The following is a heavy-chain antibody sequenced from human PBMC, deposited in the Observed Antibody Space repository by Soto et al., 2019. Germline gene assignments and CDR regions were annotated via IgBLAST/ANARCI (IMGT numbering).Heavy chain of an antibody. CDR1: GGSITRNNHY. V-gene: IGHV4-39*02. J-gene: IGHJ4*02. CDR2: ILYSGGT. CDR3: ARLGSSGWYQGSYFDY. D-gene: IGHD6-19*01. Sequence: QLQLQESGPGLVKPSETLSLTCIVSGGSITRNNHYWGWIRQSPGKGLERIGSILYSGGTNYNPSLKSRVPLSAETSKNHFSLKMSSVTAADTALYYCARLGSSGWYQGSYFDYWGQGTLVTVSS.